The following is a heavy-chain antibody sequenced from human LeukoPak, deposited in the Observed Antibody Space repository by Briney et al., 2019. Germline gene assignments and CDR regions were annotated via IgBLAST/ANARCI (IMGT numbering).Heavy chain of an antibody. CDR3: ARGPDSSSKRSGWFDP. D-gene: IGHD6-6*01. CDR1: GGTFSSYA. CDR2: IIPIFGTA. Sequence: GASVKVSCKASGGTFSSYAISWVRQAPGQGLEWMGGIIPIFGTANCAQKFQGRVTITADESTSTAYMELSSLRSEDTAVYYCARGPDSSSKRSGWFDPWGQGTLVTVSS. J-gene: IGHJ5*02. V-gene: IGHV1-69*13.